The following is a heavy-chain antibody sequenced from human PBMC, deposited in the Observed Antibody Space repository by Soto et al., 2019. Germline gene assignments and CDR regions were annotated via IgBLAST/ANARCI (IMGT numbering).Heavy chain of an antibody. Sequence: GGSLRLSCAASGFSVDDYAMHWVRQGPGKGLEWVSGINWDGGKIGYADSVKGRFTTSRDSAKNSLFLQMSGLRAEDTALYYWVKDSGRHSGDGMHIWGQGTKVTVSS. D-gene: IGHD2-8*01. V-gene: IGHV3-9*01. CDR2: INWDGGKI. J-gene: IGHJ3*02. CDR1: GFSVDDYA. CDR3: VKDSGRHSGDGMHI.